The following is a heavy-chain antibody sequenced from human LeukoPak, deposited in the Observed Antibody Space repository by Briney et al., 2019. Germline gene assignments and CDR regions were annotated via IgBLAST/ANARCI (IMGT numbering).Heavy chain of an antibody. Sequence: GGSLRLSCAASGFTFSSYAMSWVRQAPGKGLEWVSAISGSGGSTYYADSVKGRFTISRDNSKNTLYLQMNSPRAEDTAVYYCAKAAHYDILTGYYTDAFDIWGQGTMVTVSS. V-gene: IGHV3-23*01. CDR2: ISGSGGST. CDR3: AKAAHYDILTGYYTDAFDI. J-gene: IGHJ3*02. D-gene: IGHD3-9*01. CDR1: GFTFSSYA.